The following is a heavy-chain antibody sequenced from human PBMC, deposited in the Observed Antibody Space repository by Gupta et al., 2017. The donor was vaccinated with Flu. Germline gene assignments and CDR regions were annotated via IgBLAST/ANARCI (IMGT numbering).Heavy chain of an antibody. V-gene: IGHV3-33*01. CDR1: GFTFSSYG. CDR2: IWYDGSNK. Sequence: QVQLVESGGGVVQPGRSLRLSCAASGFTFSSYGMHWVRQAPGKGLEWVAVIWYDGSNKYYADSVKGRFTISRDNSKNTLYLQMNSLRAEDTAVYYCARGASGGLSGDCPLDYWGQGTLVTVSS. CDR3: ARGASGGLSGDCPLDY. J-gene: IGHJ4*02. D-gene: IGHD2-21*02.